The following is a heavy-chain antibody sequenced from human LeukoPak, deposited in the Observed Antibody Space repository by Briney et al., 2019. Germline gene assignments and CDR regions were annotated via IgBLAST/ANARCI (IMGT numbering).Heavy chain of an antibody. CDR3: AKEGDYVWGSLSHYFDY. V-gene: IGHV3-30*18. D-gene: IGHD3-16*01. CDR2: ISYDGSNK. Sequence: GGSLRLSCAASGFTFSSYGMHWVRQAPGKGLEWVAVISYDGSNKYYADSVKGRFTISRDNSKNTLYLQMNSLRAEDTAVYYCAKEGDYVWGSLSHYFDYWGQGTLVTVSS. CDR1: GFTFSSYG. J-gene: IGHJ4*02.